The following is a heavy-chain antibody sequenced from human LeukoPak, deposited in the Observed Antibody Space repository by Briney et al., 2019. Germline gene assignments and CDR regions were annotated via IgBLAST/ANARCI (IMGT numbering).Heavy chain of an antibody. CDR3: ARAGDCGSTSCYSWFDP. CDR2: IYHSGST. CDR1: GYSISSGYY. D-gene: IGHD2-2*01. Sequence: SETLSLTCTVSGYSISSGYYWGWIRQPPGKGLEWIGSIYHSGSTYYNPSLKSRVTISVDTSKNQFSLKLSSVTAADTAVYYCARAGDCGSTSCYSWFDPWGQGTLVTVSS. V-gene: IGHV4-38-2*02. J-gene: IGHJ5*02.